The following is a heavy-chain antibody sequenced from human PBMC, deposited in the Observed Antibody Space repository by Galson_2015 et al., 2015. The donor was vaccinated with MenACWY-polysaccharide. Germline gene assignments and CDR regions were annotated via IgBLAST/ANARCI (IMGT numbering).Heavy chain of an antibody. V-gene: IGHV3-23*01. D-gene: IGHD1-14*01. CDR3: VKAPETGGWNRKPDY. Sequence: SLRLSCEASGFTFSAYTMSWIRQAPGKGLEWVRGISIDGGNTYYAHPVKGRFTITTDNSKNTLFLQMSSLRAEDTAVYYCVKAPETGGWNRKPDYWGQGTLVTVSS. CDR1: GFTFSAYT. CDR2: ISIDGGNT. J-gene: IGHJ4*02.